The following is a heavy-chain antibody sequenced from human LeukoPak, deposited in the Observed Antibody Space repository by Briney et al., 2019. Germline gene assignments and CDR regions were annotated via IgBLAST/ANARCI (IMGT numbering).Heavy chain of an antibody. CDR3: AKDPLQTFFFDSSGYYSDAFGM. CDR2: ICGSGDKT. Sequence: PGGSLRLSCAASEFTFSNFAMSWVRQAPGKGLEWVSTICGSGDKTYYADSVKGRFTISRDNSTDTLSLHMNTLRAEVTAVYDCAKDPLQTFFFDSSGYYSDAFGMWGEGTMVTVSP. J-gene: IGHJ3*02. CDR1: EFTFSNFA. D-gene: IGHD3-22*01. V-gene: IGHV3-23*01.